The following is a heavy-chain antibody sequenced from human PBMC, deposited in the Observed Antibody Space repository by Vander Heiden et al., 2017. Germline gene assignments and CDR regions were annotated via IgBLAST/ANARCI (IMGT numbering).Heavy chain of an antibody. J-gene: IGHJ6*02. D-gene: IGHD3-10*01. V-gene: IGHV3-7*01. Sequence: EVQLVESGGGLVQPGGSLSLSCAASGFTFSSYWLGWVRQAPGKGLEWVANIKQDGSEKYYVDSVKGRFTISRDNAKNSLYLQMNSLRAEDTAVYYCARPRITMVRGVAHYYGMDVWGQGTTVTVSS. CDR2: IKQDGSEK. CDR1: GFTFSSYW. CDR3: ARPRITMVRGVAHYYGMDV.